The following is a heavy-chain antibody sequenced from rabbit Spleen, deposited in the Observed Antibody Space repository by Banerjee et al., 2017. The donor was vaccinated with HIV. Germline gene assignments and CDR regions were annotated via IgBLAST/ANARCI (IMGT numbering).Heavy chain of an antibody. D-gene: IGHD8-1*01. CDR2: IDTGSSGFT. V-gene: IGHV1S45*01. Sequence: QEQLVESGGGLVKPEGSLTLTCTASGVSFSISSYMCWVRQAPGKGLEWIACIDTGSSGFTYFASWAKGRFTISKSSSTSVTLQMTSLTAADTATYFCARDSGSSFSSYGMDLWGPGTLVTVS. CDR3: ARDSGSSFSSYGMDL. J-gene: IGHJ6*01. CDR1: GVSFSISSY.